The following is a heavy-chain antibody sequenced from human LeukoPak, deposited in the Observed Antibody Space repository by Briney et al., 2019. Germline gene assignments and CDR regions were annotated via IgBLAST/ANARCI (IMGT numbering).Heavy chain of an antibody. CDR3: AKDRRVGSGSYYVSDY. CDR2: ISGSGDNA. V-gene: IGHV3-23*01. Sequence: GGSLRLSCAASGFTFSNYAMSWVRQAPGKGLEWVSVISGSGDNAYYADSVKGRFTISRDNSKNTLYLQMNSLRAEDTAVYYCAKDRRVGSGSYYVSDYWGQGTLVTVSS. CDR1: GFTFSNYA. J-gene: IGHJ4*02. D-gene: IGHD3-10*01.